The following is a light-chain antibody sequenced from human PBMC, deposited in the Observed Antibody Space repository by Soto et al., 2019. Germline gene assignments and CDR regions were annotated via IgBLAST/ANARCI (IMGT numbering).Light chain of an antibody. V-gene: IGLV2-14*01. CDR3: TSYTTSSTLV. CDR2: EVS. Sequence: SVLTQPASVSGSPGQSITISCTGTSNDIGTYRYVSWYQQHPGKVPKLIIFEVSDRPSGVSHRFSGSKSGNTASLTISGIQAEDEADYYCTSYTTSSTLVFGGGTKLTVL. CDR1: SNDIGTYRY. J-gene: IGLJ3*02.